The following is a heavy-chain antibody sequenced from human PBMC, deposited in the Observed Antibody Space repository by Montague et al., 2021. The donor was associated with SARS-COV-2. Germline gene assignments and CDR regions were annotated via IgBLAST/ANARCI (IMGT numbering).Heavy chain of an antibody. D-gene: IGHD3-9*01. CDR2: IYTSGST. V-gene: IGHV4-61*02. CDR1: GGSISSGSYY. CDR3: AREWAYYDILTGYRNWFDP. J-gene: IGHJ5*02. Sequence: TLSLTCTVSGGSISSGSYYWSWIRQPAGKGLEWIGRIYTSGSTXYNPSLKSRVTISVDTSKNQFSLKLSSVTAADTAVYYCAREWAYYDILTGYRNWFDPWGQGTLVTVSS.